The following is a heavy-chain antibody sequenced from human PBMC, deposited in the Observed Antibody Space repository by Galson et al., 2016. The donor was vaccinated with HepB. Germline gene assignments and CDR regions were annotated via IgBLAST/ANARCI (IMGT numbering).Heavy chain of an antibody. CDR3: ARVGVAAAYDY. CDR1: GGSIIRYY. V-gene: IGHV4-59*01. D-gene: IGHD6-13*01. J-gene: IGHJ4*02. CDR2: ISYIGGST. Sequence: ETLSLTCTVSGGSIIRYYWSWTRQPPGKGLEWIGSISYIGGSTYYNPSLKSRLTISLHTSKNQFSLMLTSVTAADTAVYYCARVGVAAAYDYWGQGTLVIVSS.